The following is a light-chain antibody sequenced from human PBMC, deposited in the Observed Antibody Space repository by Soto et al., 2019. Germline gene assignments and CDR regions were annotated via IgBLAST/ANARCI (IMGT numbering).Light chain of an antibody. CDR1: QSVSNNY. J-gene: IGKJ2*01. V-gene: IGKV3-20*01. CDR3: QQYLSSPPYT. Sequence: VLTQSPGTLSLSPGERATLSCRASQSVSNNYLAGYQQKRGQSPKLLIFGSTDRATGIPDRFSGSGSETGFPLTISRLVPEDFAVYYCQQYLSSPPYTFGQGTKLEIK. CDR2: GST.